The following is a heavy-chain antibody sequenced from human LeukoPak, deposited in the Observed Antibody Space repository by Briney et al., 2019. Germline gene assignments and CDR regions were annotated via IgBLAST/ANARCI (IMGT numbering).Heavy chain of an antibody. D-gene: IGHD2-21*01. J-gene: IGHJ4*02. CDR3: ARELSQIVWGGLDY. Sequence: GGSLRLSCAASGFIFSHYGMHWVRQAPGKGLEWVAVIQNDASTENFADSVKGRFTISRDNSKNAVFLQMNSLRVEDTAVYYCARELSQIVWGGLDYGGQGTLVSVSS. CDR2: IQNDASTE. V-gene: IGHV3-33*05. CDR1: GFIFSHYG.